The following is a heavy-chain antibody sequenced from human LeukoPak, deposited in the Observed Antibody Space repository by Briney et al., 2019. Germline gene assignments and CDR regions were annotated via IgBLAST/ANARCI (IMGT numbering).Heavy chain of an antibody. Sequence: SETLSLTCTVSGGSISSGSYYWSWIRQPAGKGLEWIGRIYTSGSTNYNPSLKSRVTISVDTSKNQFSLKLSSVTAADTAMYFCARESDDYGDFGAEHHFDYWGQGTPVTASS. CDR3: ARESDDYGDFGAEHHFDY. V-gene: IGHV4-61*02. CDR1: GGSISSGSYY. J-gene: IGHJ4*02. D-gene: IGHD4-17*01. CDR2: IYTSGST.